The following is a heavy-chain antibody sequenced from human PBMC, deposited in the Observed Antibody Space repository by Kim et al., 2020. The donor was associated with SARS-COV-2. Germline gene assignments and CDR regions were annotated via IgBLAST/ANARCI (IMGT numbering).Heavy chain of an antibody. J-gene: IGHJ6*02. V-gene: IGHV3-7*01. CDR2: IKQDGSEK. CDR1: GFTFSSYW. D-gene: IGHD6-13*01. Sequence: GGSLRLSCAASGFTFSSYWMSWVRQAPGKGLEWVANIKQDGSEKYYVDSVKGRFTISRDNAKNSLYLQMNSLRAEDTAVYYCARDAGYSSSWNYYYYYGMDVWGQGTTVTVSS. CDR3: ARDAGYSSSWNYYYYYGMDV.